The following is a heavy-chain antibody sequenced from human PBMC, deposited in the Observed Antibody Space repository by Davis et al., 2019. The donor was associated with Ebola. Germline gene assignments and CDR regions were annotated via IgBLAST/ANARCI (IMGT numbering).Heavy chain of an antibody. J-gene: IGHJ6*02. CDR3: ARDRGHSSFYYYYYGMDV. D-gene: IGHD6-13*01. CDR2: INSDGSST. Sequence: GESLKISCAASGFTFSSYWMHWVRQAPGKGLVWVSRINSDGSSTSYADSVKGRFTISRDNAKNTLYLQMNSLRAEDTAVYYCARDRGHSSFYYYYYGMDVWGQGTTVTVSS. CDR1: GFTFSSYW. V-gene: IGHV3-74*01.